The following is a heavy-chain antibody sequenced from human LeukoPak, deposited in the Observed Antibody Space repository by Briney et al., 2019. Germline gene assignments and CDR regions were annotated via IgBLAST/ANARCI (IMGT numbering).Heavy chain of an antibody. CDR1: GGSISGYY. CDR3: TKREGPMSGSYDYFDP. CDR2: IHSNGYT. Sequence: SETLSLTCTVSGGSISGYYWSWIRQPPGQGLEWIAYIHSNGYTNYNPYLKSRVTISVDTSKNQFSLKVTSVTAADTAMYYCTKREGPMSGSYDYFDPWGQGTLVTVS. D-gene: IGHD1-26*01. J-gene: IGHJ5*02. V-gene: IGHV4-4*09.